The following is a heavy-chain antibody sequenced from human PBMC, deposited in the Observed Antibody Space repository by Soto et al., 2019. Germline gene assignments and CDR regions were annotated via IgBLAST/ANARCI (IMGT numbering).Heavy chain of an antibody. D-gene: IGHD3-3*01. J-gene: IGHJ6*02. CDR1: GFTFSSYG. V-gene: IGHV3-33*01. Sequence: WGSLRLSCAASGFTFSSYGMHWVRQAPGKGLEWVAVIWYDGSNKYYADSVKGRFTTSRDNSKNTLYLQMNSLRAEDTAVYYCARDTAVYYDFWSGNTGMDVWGQGTTVTVS. CDR3: ARDTAVYYDFWSGNTGMDV. CDR2: IWYDGSNK.